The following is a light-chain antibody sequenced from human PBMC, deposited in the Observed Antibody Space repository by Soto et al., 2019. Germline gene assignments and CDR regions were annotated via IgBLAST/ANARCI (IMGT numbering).Light chain of an antibody. Sequence: QSALTQPASVSGSPGQSITISCTGTRSDIGSFTFVSWYQQHPGKVPKLMIFDVNRRPSGVSDCFSGSKAVNTASLTISGLQAEDEGDYYCSSYTNSITHVFGSGTKLTVL. J-gene: IGLJ1*01. V-gene: IGLV2-14*03. CDR1: RSDIGSFTF. CDR2: DVN. CDR3: SSYTNSITHV.